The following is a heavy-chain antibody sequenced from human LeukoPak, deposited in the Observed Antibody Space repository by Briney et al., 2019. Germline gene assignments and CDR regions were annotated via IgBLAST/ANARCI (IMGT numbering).Heavy chain of an antibody. Sequence: PGRSLRLSCAASGFTFSSYGMHWVRQAPGKGLEWVAVISYDGSNKYYADSVKGRFTISRDNSKNTLYLQMNSLRAEDTAVYYCARSSMGATTFGFDYWGQGTLVTVSS. CDR3: ARSSMGATTFGFDY. J-gene: IGHJ4*02. CDR2: ISYDGSNK. V-gene: IGHV3-30*03. CDR1: GFTFSSYG. D-gene: IGHD1-26*01.